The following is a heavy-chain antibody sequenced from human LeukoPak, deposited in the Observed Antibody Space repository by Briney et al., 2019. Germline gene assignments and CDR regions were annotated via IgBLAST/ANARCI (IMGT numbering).Heavy chain of an antibody. V-gene: IGHV3-23*01. CDR1: GFTFSSYA. J-gene: IGHJ4*02. CDR3: AKGLGLSSGSYGY. D-gene: IGHD1-26*01. Sequence: HAGGSLRLSCAASGFTFSSYAMTWVRQAPGKGLEWVSAISGSGDITYYADSVKGRFTISRDNSKNTLYLQMNSLRAEDTAVYYCAKGLGLSSGSYGYWGQGTLVTVSS. CDR2: ISGSGDIT.